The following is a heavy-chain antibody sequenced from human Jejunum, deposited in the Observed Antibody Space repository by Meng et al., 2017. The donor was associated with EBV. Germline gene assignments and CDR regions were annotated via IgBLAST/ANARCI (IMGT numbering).Heavy chain of an antibody. J-gene: IGHJ4*02. D-gene: IGHD1-26*01. CDR1: GGSVSSGGYY. CDR2: IYNSEST. V-gene: IGHV4-61*08. Sequence: QVKLQESGPGLVKPSETPSLTCTASGGSVSSGGYYWSWIRQPPGKGLEWIGYIYNSESTNYKSSLKSRVTISADTSKNQFSLRLSSVTAADTAVYYCARDQNGSYFAYWGQGTLVTASS. CDR3: ARDQNGSYFAY.